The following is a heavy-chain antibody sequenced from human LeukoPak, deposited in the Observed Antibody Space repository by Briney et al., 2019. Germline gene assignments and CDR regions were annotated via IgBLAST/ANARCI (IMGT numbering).Heavy chain of an antibody. CDR3: ARRYSSSWSGYNWFDP. J-gene: IGHJ5*02. CDR1: GGSISISNYY. Sequence: PSETLSLTCTVSGGSISISNYYWGWIRQPPGKGLEWIGEINHSGSTNYNPSLKSRVTISVDTSKNQFSLKLSSVTAADTAVYYCARRYSSSWSGYNWFDPWGQGTLVTVSS. D-gene: IGHD6-13*01. V-gene: IGHV4-39*07. CDR2: INHSGST.